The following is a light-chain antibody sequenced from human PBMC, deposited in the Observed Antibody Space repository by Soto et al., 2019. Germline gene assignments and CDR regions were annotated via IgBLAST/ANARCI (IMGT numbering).Light chain of an antibody. CDR2: EVS. Sequence: QSVLTQPASVSGSPGQSITISCTGTSSDIGTYDYVSWYQQYPGKAPKVIISEVSNRPSGVSNRFSGFKSGNTASLTISGLQSEDEADYYCASYTSSSTYVFGTGTKLTVL. CDR3: ASYTSSSTYV. CDR1: SSDIGTYDY. J-gene: IGLJ1*01. V-gene: IGLV2-14*01.